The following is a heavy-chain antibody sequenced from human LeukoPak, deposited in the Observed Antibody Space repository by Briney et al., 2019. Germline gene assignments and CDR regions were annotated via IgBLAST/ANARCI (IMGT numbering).Heavy chain of an antibody. J-gene: IGHJ4*02. CDR1: GFTFNFYT. V-gene: IGHV3-21*01. CDR2: ISSSNAYI. Sequence: GXSLRLSCEGSGFTFNFYTMNWVSQAPGKGLEWVSSISSSNAYIHYADSVKGRFTISRDNAKNSLFLQMNSLRGEDTAVYYCARDPSIKVRGVRIDYWGQGTLVTVSS. D-gene: IGHD3-10*01. CDR3: ARDPSIKVRGVRIDY.